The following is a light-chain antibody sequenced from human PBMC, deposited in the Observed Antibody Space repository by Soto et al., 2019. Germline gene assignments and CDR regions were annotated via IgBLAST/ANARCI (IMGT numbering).Light chain of an antibody. CDR1: QGVSSSY. Sequence: DIVLTQSPCTLSSSPGERATLSCRASQGVSSSYSAWYQQKPGQAHRLLIYGASSMANGIPDRFSGSGSGTDFTLTISRLEPEDFAVYYCQQYDSSPRWTFGQGTKVEIK. V-gene: IGKV3-20*01. J-gene: IGKJ1*01. CDR2: GAS. CDR3: QQYDSSPRWT.